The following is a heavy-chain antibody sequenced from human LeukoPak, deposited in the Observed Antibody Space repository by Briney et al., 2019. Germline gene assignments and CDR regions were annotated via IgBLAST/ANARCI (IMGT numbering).Heavy chain of an antibody. CDR2: ISSNGGST. CDR3: ARDGSNGDYDN. CDR1: GFTFSSYA. D-gene: IGHD4-17*01. V-gene: IGHV3-64*01. Sequence: GGSLRLSCAASGFTFSSYAMHWVRQAPGKGLEYVSAISSNGGSTYHANSVKGRFTISRDNSKNTLYLQMGSLRAEDMAVYYCARDGSNGDYDNWGQGTLVTVSS. J-gene: IGHJ4*02.